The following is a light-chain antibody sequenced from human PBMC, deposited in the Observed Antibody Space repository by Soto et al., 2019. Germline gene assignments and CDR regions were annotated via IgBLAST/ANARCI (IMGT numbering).Light chain of an antibody. Sequence: DNQMTPSASSLTASVGVCVAITCWASQGLRNDLGWYQQKPGKAPSLLLYGASYLEPVFPPRFSGGRSGTHFTGTISKLQPEDIVTYYWQRYSNRPPTLTFGQGTKVDIK. CDR1: QGLRND. CDR3: QRYSNRPPTLT. V-gene: IGKV1-33*01. J-gene: IGKJ1*01. CDR2: GAS.